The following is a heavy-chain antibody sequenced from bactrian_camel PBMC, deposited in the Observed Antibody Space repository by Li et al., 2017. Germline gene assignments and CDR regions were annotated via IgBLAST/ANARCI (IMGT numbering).Heavy chain of an antibody. J-gene: IGHJ6*01. Sequence: HVQLVESGGGSVQAGGSLRLSCVASGYTIAPYCCGWFRQAPGKEREGVAAIYSEGGTTYYSDSVKGRFTISQDDSKNTLFLQMNVLRPEDTAMYYCAAGTRVIVGDYCDGITAWGQGTQVTVS. CDR3: AAGTRVIVGDYCDGITA. CDR1: GYTIAPYC. D-gene: IGHD3*01. V-gene: IGHV3S1*01. CDR2: IYSEGGTT.